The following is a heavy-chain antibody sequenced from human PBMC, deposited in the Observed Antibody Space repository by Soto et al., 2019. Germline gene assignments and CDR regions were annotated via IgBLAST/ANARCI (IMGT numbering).Heavy chain of an antibody. CDR1: GGSFSGYY. V-gene: IGHV4-34*01. CDR2: INHSGST. CDR3: ARGVITMVRGVQQKWRFDP. J-gene: IGHJ5*02. Sequence: SETLSLTCAVYGGSFSGYYWSWIRQPPGKGLEWIGEINHSGSTNYNPSLKSRVTISVDTSKNQFSLKLSSVTAADTAVYYCARGVITMVRGVQQKWRFDPWGQGTLVIVSS. D-gene: IGHD3-10*01.